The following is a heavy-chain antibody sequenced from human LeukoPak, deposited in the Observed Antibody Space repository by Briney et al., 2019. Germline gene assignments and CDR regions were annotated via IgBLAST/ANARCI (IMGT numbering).Heavy chain of an antibody. CDR3: ARWAGFPGSGSYNWFDP. CDR1: GYTFTSYG. D-gene: IGHD3-10*01. J-gene: IGHJ5*02. CDR2: ISAYNGNT. V-gene: IGHV1-18*01. Sequence: ASVKVSCKASGYTFTSYGISWVRQAPGQGLEWMGWISAYNGNTNYAQKLQGRVTMTTDTSTSTAYMELRSLRSDDTAVYYCARWAGFPGSGSYNWFDPWGQGTLVTVSS.